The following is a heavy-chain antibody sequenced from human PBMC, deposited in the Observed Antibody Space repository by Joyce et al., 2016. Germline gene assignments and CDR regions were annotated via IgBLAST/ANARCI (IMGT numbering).Heavy chain of an antibody. V-gene: IGHV1-2*02. CDR3: TRDAISGDENAPFDH. CDR2: FNPNSGGA. J-gene: IGHJ4*02. CDR1: GYDFIAHY. Sequence: QVRLVQSGAEVKKPGASVRVSCKTSGYDFIAHYIHWVRQAPGQGLEWIGGFNPNSGGAVFAPRFEGRVTMTKSTPGSTAYRQLDWLTSDDTAIYYCTRDAISGDENAPFDHWGQGTLITVSS. D-gene: IGHD5-24*01.